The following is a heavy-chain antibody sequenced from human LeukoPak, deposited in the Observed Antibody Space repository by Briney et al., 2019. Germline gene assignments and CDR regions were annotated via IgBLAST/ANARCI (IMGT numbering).Heavy chain of an antibody. CDR3: ARGGDSSGYFAFDI. CDR2: INHSGST. J-gene: IGHJ3*02. V-gene: IGHV4-34*01. CDR1: GGSFSGYY. D-gene: IGHD3-22*01. Sequence: SDTLSLTCAVYGGSFSGYYWSWVRQPPGKGLEWIGEINHSGSTNYNPSLKSRVTISLDTSKTQFSLKLSSVTAADTAVYYCARGGDSSGYFAFDIWGQGTMVTVSS.